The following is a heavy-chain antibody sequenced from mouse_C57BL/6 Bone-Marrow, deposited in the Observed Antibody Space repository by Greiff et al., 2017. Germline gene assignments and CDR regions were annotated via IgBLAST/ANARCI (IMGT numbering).Heavy chain of an antibody. D-gene: IGHD2-5*01. Sequence: VQVVESGAELVRPGASVTLSCKASGYTFTDYEMHWVKQTPVHGLEWIGAIDPETGGTAYNQKFKGKAILTADKSSSTAYMELRSLTSEDSAVYYCTRLYYSNLYYYAMDYWGQGTSVTVSS. CDR3: TRLYYSNLYYYAMDY. J-gene: IGHJ4*01. CDR1: GYTFTDYE. CDR2: IDPETGGT. V-gene: IGHV1-15*01.